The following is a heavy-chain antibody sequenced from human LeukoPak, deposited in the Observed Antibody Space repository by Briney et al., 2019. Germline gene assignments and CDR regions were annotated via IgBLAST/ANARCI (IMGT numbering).Heavy chain of an antibody. D-gene: IGHD3-3*01. CDR2: ISYGGST. CDR3: ARGIFGMVLNAFDL. J-gene: IGHJ3*01. CDR1: GGSISSYY. Sequence: SETLSLTCTVSGGSISSYYWTWIRQPPGRGLEWVGYISYGGSTNYNPSLKSRVTISVDTSTNQFSLKLSSVTAADTAVYYCARGIFGMVLNAFDLWGRGTTVTVSS. V-gene: IGHV4-59*01.